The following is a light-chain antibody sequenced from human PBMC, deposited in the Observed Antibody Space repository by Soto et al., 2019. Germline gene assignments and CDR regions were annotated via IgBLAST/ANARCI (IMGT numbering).Light chain of an antibody. CDR2: DAS. V-gene: IGKV3-20*01. J-gene: IGKJ1*01. CDR1: QTVSGSQ. CDR3: QQYGSSPTWT. Sequence: EIELTQSPGTLSLSPGERATLSCRASQTVSGSQLAWYQQRPGQPPRLLIFDASRRATGIPDRFSGSGSGTDFSLTISRLEPEDSAVYYCQQYGSSPTWTFGQGTKVDIK.